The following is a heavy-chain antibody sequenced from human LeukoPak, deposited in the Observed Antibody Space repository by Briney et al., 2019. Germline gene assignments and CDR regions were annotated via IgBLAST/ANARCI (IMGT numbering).Heavy chain of an antibody. CDR3: AKDEGRYSYGFLDALDF. J-gene: IGHJ3*01. D-gene: IGHD5-18*01. CDR2: ISWNSGSI. Sequence: GGSLRLSCAASGFTFDDYAMHWVRQAPGKGLEWVSGISWNSGSIGYADSVKGRFTISRDNAKNSLYLQMNSLRAEDMALYYCAKDEGRYSYGFLDALDFWGPGTMVTVSS. CDR1: GFTFDDYA. V-gene: IGHV3-9*03.